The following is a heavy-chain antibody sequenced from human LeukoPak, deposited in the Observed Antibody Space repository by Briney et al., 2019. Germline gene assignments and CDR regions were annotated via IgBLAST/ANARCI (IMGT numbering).Heavy chain of an antibody. Sequence: AGGSLRLSCAASGFTFSSYGMHWVRQAPGKGLEWVAVISYDGSNKYYADSVKGRFTISRDNSKNTLYLQMNSLRAEDTAVYYCAKDYYDSSGYFPTPPDFDYWGQGTLVTVSS. CDR1: GFTFSSYG. V-gene: IGHV3-30*18. CDR3: AKDYYDSSGYFPTPPDFDY. J-gene: IGHJ4*02. CDR2: ISYDGSNK. D-gene: IGHD3-22*01.